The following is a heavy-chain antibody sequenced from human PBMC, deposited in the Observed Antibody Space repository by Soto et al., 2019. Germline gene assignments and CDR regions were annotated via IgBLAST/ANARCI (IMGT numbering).Heavy chain of an antibody. CDR1: GYTFTSYG. CDR3: ARDEYSYGGHYYYYGMDV. V-gene: IGHV1-18*01. Sequence: ASVKVSCKASGYTFTSYGISWVRQAPGQGLEWMGWISAYNGNTNYAQKLQGRVTITADESTSTAYMELSSLRSEDTAVYYCARDEYSYGGHYYYYGMDVWGQGTTVTVSS. CDR2: ISAYNGNT. J-gene: IGHJ6*02. D-gene: IGHD5-18*01.